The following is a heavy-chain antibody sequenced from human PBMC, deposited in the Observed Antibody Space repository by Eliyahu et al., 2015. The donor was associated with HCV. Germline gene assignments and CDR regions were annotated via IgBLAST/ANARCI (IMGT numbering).Heavy chain of an antibody. D-gene: IGHD2-15*01. CDR1: GFTFSSYY. J-gene: IGHJ4*02. CDR3: ARPRKWYYFDY. CDR2: IKEDGSET. V-gene: IGHV3-7*03. Sequence: EVQLVEPGGGLVQPGESLRLSCATSGFTFSSYYMSWVRQAPGKGLEWVAHIKEDGSETDYVDSVKGRFTISRDNAKNSLYLQLNSLRVEDTAVYYCARPRKWYYFDYWGQGTLVTVSS.